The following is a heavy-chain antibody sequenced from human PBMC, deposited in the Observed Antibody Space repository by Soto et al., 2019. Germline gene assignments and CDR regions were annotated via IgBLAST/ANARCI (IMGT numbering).Heavy chain of an antibody. V-gene: IGHV4-31*03. CDR3: ARSPDWGSSPNWFDP. Sequence: QVQLQESGPGLVKPSQTLSLTCTVSGGSISSGGYYGSWIRQHPGKGLEWIGYIYYSGSTYYNPSLKSRVTISVDTSKNQFSLKLSSVTAADTAVYYCARSPDWGSSPNWFDPWGQGTLVTVSS. CDR1: GGSISSGGYY. J-gene: IGHJ5*02. CDR2: IYYSGST. D-gene: IGHD7-27*01.